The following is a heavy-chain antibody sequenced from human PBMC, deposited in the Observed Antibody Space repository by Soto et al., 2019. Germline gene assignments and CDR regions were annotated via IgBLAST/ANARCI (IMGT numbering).Heavy chain of an antibody. CDR3: AKDQAISRSCSNTSGWHHDAFDI. CDR2: ISGSGGST. D-gene: IGHD2-2*01. V-gene: IGHV3-23*01. Sequence: EVQLLESGGGLVQPGGSLRLSCAASGFTFSSYAMSWVRQAPGKGLEWVSAISGSGGSTYYAGSVKGRFTISRDNSKNTLYRQMNSLRAEDTAVYYCAKDQAISRSCSNTSGWHHDAFDIWGQGTMVTVSS. CDR1: GFTFSSYA. J-gene: IGHJ3*02.